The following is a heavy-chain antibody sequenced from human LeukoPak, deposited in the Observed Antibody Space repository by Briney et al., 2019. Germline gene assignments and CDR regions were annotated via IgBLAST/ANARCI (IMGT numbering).Heavy chain of an antibody. Sequence: PAGSLRPSRAASGFSFSNYAMGWVSQALGEGLGWVAFISATGGSAYYADSVKGRFTISRDSSKNALYLQMSSVSAEDTALYYCAKLPVGRNSGWSRMHAPFDYWGQGTLVTVSS. V-gene: IGHV3-23*01. D-gene: IGHD6-19*01. CDR2: ISATGGSA. CDR1: GFSFSNYA. J-gene: IGHJ4*02. CDR3: AKLPVGRNSGWSRMHAPFDY.